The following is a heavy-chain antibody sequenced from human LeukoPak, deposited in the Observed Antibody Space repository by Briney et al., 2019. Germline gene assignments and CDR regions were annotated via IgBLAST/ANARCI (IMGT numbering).Heavy chain of an antibody. CDR2: IYHSGST. V-gene: IGHV4-30-2*01. CDR3: ARAGSRATNDAFDI. Sequence: KPSQTLSLTCAVSGGSISSGGYSWSWIRQPPGKGLEWIGYIYHSGSTYYNPSLKSRVTISVDRSKNQFSLKLSSVTAADTAVYYRARAGSRATNDAFDIWGQGTMVTVSS. CDR1: GGSISSGGYS. J-gene: IGHJ3*02. D-gene: IGHD1-26*01.